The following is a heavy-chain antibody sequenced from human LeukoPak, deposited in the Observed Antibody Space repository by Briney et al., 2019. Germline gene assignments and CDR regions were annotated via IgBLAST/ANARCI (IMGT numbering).Heavy chain of an antibody. CDR1: GYSFTSYW. CDR2: IYPSDSDT. D-gene: IGHD4-17*01. J-gene: IGHJ6*02. Sequence: GESLKISCKGSGYSFTSYWVGWVRQMPGKGLEWMGIIYPSDSDTRYSPSFQGQVTISVDKSTSTAYLQWSSLEASDPAIYYCARRYGHGIHVWGQGTTVTVSS. V-gene: IGHV5-51*01. CDR3: ARRYGHGIHV.